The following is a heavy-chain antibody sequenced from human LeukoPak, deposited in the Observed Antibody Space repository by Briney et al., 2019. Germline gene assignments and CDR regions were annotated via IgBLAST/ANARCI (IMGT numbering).Heavy chain of an antibody. J-gene: IGHJ4*02. V-gene: IGHV5-51*01. CDR3: ATQSVAGSFDY. Sequence: GESLNSYCTGSRYSFTSYWIGWVRQMRGKGLEWMGIIYPGDSDTRYSPSFQGQVTISADKSISTAYLQWSSLKASDTAMYYCATQSVAGSFDYWGQGTLVTVSS. CDR2: IYPGDSDT. CDR1: RYSFTSYW. D-gene: IGHD6-19*01.